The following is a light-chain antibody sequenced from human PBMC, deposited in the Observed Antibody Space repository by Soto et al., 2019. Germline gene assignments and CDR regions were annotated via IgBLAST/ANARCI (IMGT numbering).Light chain of an antibody. CDR3: SSYTSGSTWV. CDR1: SSDVGAYNY. Sequence: QSALTQPASVSGSPGQSITISCTGTSSDVGAYNYVSWYQQHPGKAPKLMIYEVSNRPSGVSNRFSGSKSGNTASLPISGLQAEDEGDYYCSSYTSGSTWVFGGGTKVTVL. J-gene: IGLJ3*02. CDR2: EVS. V-gene: IGLV2-14*01.